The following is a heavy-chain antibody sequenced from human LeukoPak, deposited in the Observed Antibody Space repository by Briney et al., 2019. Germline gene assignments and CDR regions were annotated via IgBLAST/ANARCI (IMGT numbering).Heavy chain of an antibody. J-gene: IGHJ4*02. V-gene: IGHV1-8*01. CDR2: MSPNSGDT. Sequence: ASVKVSCKASGYTFTSYDFNWVRQATGQRPEWTGWMSPNSGDTGNAQKFQDRVTMTRNTSISTAYMELSSLRSDDTAVYYCARGPPNWGYDYWGPGTLVTVSS. D-gene: IGHD7-27*01. CDR3: ARGPPNWGYDY. CDR1: GYTFTSYD.